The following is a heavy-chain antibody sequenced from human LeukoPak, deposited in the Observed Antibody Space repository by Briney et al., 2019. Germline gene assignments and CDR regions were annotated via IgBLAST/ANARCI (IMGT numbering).Heavy chain of an antibody. J-gene: IGHJ5*02. Sequence: SETLSLTCTVSGGSISSYYWSWIRQPAGKGLEWIGRIYTSGSTNYNPSLKSRVTMSVDTSKNQFSLKLSSVTAADTAVYYCARDRDSWFGVNWFDPWGQGTLVTVSS. CDR1: GGSISSYY. CDR3: ARDRDSWFGVNWFDP. D-gene: IGHD3-10*01. CDR2: IYTSGST. V-gene: IGHV4-4*07.